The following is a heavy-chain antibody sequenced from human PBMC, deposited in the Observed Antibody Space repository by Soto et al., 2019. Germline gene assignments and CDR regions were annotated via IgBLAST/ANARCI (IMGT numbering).Heavy chain of an antibody. D-gene: IGHD1-1*01. CDR3: ARHRRETGTYAQPLDH. J-gene: IGHJ4*02. V-gene: IGHV4-39*01. CDR2: ISYGGAT. CDR1: GASISSASYY. Sequence: PSETLSLTCTVSGASISSASYYWAWIRQAPWKGLEWIGAISYGGATYHNPSLRSRITISVDPSKSQFSLDLTSVSAADTSFYFCARHRRETGTYAQPLDHWGQGXLVTVSS.